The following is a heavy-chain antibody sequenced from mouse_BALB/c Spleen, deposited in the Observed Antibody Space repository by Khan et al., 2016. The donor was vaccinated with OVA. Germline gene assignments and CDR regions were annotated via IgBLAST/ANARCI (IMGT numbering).Heavy chain of an antibody. CDR1: GYTFSSYW. Sequence: QVQLQQSGGDLMKPGASVKISCKATGYTFSSYWIEWVKQRPGHGLEWIGQIFPGSVSTTYNEKFKSKATFTADTSSNTAYMQRSSLTSEDSAVYYCERGGYGGFAYWGQGTLITVSA. V-gene: IGHV1-9*01. J-gene: IGHJ3*01. CDR3: ERGGYGGFAY. CDR2: IFPGSVST. D-gene: IGHD2-14*01.